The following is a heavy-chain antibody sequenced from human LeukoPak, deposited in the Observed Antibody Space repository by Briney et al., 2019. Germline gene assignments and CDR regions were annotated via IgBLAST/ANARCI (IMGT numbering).Heavy chain of an antibody. CDR1: GGSISSYF. J-gene: IGHJ3*02. D-gene: IGHD5-12*01. CDR3: ARAVGYGAFHI. V-gene: IGHV4-59*01. Sequence: PSETLSLTCTVSGGSISSYFWTWIRQPPGKGLEWIGYTYYSGSTNYNPSLKSRVTILVDTSKNQFSLKLSSVTAADTAVYYCARAVGYGAFHIWGQGTMVTVSS. CDR2: TYYSGST.